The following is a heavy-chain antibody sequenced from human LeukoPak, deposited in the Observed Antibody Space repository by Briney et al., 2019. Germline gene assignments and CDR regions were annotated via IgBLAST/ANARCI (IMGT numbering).Heavy chain of an antibody. Sequence: PGRSLRLSCAASGFTFSSYAMHWVRQAPGKGLEWVAVISYDGSNKNYADSVKGRFTISRDDSKNTLFLQMDSLRPEDTAVYYCARGPYGSGSFLVYWGQGTLVTVSS. V-gene: IGHV3-30-3*01. D-gene: IGHD3-10*01. CDR3: ARGPYGSGSFLVY. CDR2: ISYDGSNK. CDR1: GFTFSSYA. J-gene: IGHJ4*02.